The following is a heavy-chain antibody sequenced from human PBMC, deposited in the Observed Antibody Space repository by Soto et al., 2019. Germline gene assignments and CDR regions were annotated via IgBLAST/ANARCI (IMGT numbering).Heavy chain of an antibody. CDR1: GFTFSSYG. CDR2: IWYDGSNK. V-gene: IGHV3-33*01. CDR3: ARDGAAAGPSYNWFDP. D-gene: IGHD6-13*01. J-gene: IGHJ5*02. Sequence: GGSLRLSCAASGFTFSSYGMHWVRQAPGKGLEWVAVIWYDGSNKYYADSVKGRFTISRDNSKNTLYLQMNSLRAEDTAVYYCARDGAAAGPSYNWFDPWGQRTLVTVSS.